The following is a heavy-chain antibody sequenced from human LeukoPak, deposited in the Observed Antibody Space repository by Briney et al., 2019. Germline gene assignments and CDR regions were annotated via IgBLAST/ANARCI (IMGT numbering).Heavy chain of an antibody. CDR1: GFTFSTYW. V-gene: IGHV3-7*05. CDR2: IKQDGSER. Sequence: GGSLRLSCAASGFTFSTYWMSWVRQAPGKGLEWVANIKQDGSERYCVDSVKGRFTISRDNAKNSLYLHMNSLRAEDTAVYYCARVTRERGDSYGIFDYWGQGTLVTVSS. J-gene: IGHJ4*02. D-gene: IGHD5-18*01. CDR3: ARVTRERGDSYGIFDY.